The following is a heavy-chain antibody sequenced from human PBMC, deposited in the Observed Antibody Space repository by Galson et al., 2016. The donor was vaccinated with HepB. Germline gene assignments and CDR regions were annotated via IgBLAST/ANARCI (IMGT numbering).Heavy chain of an antibody. CDR3: AHRPGYGDYEGAFNF. J-gene: IGHJ3*01. Sequence: PALVKPTQTLTLTCTLSGFSMSTDGVGVGWIRQPPGKALEWLALIYWKGTKRFSPSLRNRLSVTTDTSRNQVVLTMTDMDPVDTATYYCAHRPGYGDYEGAFNFWGQGTMVTVSS. D-gene: IGHD4-17*01. CDR2: IYWKGTK. CDR1: GFSMSTDGVG. V-gene: IGHV2-5*01.